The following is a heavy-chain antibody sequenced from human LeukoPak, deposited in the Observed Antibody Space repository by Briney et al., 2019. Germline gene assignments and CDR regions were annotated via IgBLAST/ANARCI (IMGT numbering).Heavy chain of an antibody. D-gene: IGHD3-3*01. CDR2: IYYSGST. Sequence: SETLSLTCTVSGGSISSYYWGWIRQPPGKGLEWIGYIYYSGSTNYNPSLKSRVTISVDTSKNQFSLKLSSVTAADTAVYYCARVIWSGYYYYYYYMDVWGKGTTVTVSS. CDR1: GGSISSYY. CDR3: ARVIWSGYYYYYYYMDV. J-gene: IGHJ6*03. V-gene: IGHV4-59*01.